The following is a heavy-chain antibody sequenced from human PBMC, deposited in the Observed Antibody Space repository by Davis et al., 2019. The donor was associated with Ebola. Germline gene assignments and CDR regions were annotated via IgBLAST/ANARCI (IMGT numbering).Heavy chain of an antibody. Sequence: PGGSLRLSCAASGFTFSSYGMHWVRQAPGKGLEWVAVISYDGSNKYYADSVKGRFTISRDNSKNTLYLQMDSLRVDDTAVYYCAKGGSGWPSDYSHGMGVWGKGTTVTVSS. J-gene: IGHJ6*04. CDR2: ISYDGSNK. D-gene: IGHD6-19*01. CDR3: AKGGSGWPSDYSHGMGV. V-gene: IGHV3-33*05. CDR1: GFTFSSYG.